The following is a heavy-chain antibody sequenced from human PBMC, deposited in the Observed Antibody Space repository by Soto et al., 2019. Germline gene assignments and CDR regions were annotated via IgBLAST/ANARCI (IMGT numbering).Heavy chain of an antibody. CDR3: AKAFSPEAGNYFDH. D-gene: IGHD6-13*01. CDR1: GFTFSSYA. V-gene: IGHV3-23*01. J-gene: IGHJ4*02. Sequence: SGGSLRLSCAASGFTFSSYAMSWVRQAPGKGLEWVSAISNSFSDGNTQYADSVKGRFTISRDNDKNTVFLEIDSLRAEDTAVYYCAKAFSPEAGNYFDHWGPKTLVTAPQ. CDR2: ISNSFSDGNT.